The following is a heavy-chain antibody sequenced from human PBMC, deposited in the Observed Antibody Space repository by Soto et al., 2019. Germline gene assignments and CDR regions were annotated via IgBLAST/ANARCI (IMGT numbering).Heavy chain of an antibody. CDR3: ATSPLFRLGELSLLNFDY. CDR2: FDPEDGET. CDR1: GYTLTELS. V-gene: IGHV1-24*01. Sequence: ASVKVSCKVSGYTLTELSMHWVRQAPGKGLEWMGGFDPEDGETIYAQKFQGRVTMTEDTSTDTAYMELSSLRSEDTAVYYCATSPLFRLGELSLLNFDYRGQGTLVTVSS. J-gene: IGHJ4*02. D-gene: IGHD3-16*02.